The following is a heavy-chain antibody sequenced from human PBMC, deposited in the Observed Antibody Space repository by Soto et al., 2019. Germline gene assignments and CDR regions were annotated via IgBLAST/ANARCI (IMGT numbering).Heavy chain of an antibody. CDR2: ISAYNGNT. D-gene: IGHD3-22*01. CDR3: ARDYYYDSSGYYWPAYY. V-gene: IGHV1-18*01. Sequence: GASVKVSCKASGYTFTSYGISWVRQAPGQGLEWMGWISAYNGNTNYAQKLQDRVTMTTDTSTSTAYMELRSLRSDDTAVYYCARDYYYDSSGYYWPAYYWGQGTLVTVSS. CDR1: GYTFTSYG. J-gene: IGHJ4*02.